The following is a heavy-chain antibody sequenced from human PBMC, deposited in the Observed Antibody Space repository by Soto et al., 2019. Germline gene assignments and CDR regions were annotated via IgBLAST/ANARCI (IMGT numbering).Heavy chain of an antibody. CDR3: AGFVVPASRNSDFDY. Sequence: SETLSLTCTVSGISVSTSDYYWGWLRQPPGKGLDWIGNIYYSGSTFYNPSLRSRVTLSVDTSKNQFSLRLNSVTAADTAVYFCAGFVVPASRNSDFDYWGQGTLVTVSS. J-gene: IGHJ4*02. CDR2: IYYSGST. D-gene: IGHD2-15*01. CDR1: GISVSTSDYY. V-gene: IGHV4-39*01.